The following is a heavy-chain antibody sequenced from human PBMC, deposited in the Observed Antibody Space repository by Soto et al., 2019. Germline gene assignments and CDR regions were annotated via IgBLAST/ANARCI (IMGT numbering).Heavy chain of an antibody. Sequence: SETLSLTCTVSGGSSSSTSYYWGWIRQPPGKGLEWIGSIYSSGNTYYNPSLKSRVTISVDTSKSHLSLKLSSLTSEDTAVYYCARNVAGVDYWGQGTPVTVSS. J-gene: IGHJ4*02. CDR2: IYSSGNT. CDR3: ARNVAGVDY. CDR1: GGSSSSTSYY. V-gene: IGHV4-39*02. D-gene: IGHD6-19*01.